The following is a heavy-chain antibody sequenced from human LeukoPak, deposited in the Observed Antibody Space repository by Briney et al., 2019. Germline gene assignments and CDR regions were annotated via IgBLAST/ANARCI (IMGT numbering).Heavy chain of an antibody. V-gene: IGHV1-8*01. CDR2: MNPNSGNT. D-gene: IGHD5-18*01. J-gene: IGHJ5*02. CDR3: ARGGGYSALDGIIIDP. Sequence: ASVEVSCKASGYTFTSYDINWVRQATGQGLEWMGWMNPNSGNTGYAQKFQGRVTMTRNTSISTAYMELSSLRSEDTAVYYCARGGGYSALDGIIIDPWGQGTLVTVSS. CDR1: GYTFTSYD.